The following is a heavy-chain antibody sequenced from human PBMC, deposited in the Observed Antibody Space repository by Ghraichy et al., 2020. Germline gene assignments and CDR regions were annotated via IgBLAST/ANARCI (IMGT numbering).Heavy chain of an antibody. Sequence: SETLSLTCPVSGGSFSSYNWSWVRHPPGKELECIGYNYYSGSTNYNPSLKSRVTISVHMSKNQFSLKLSSVTAADTAVYYCARHGGTYYYYYGMDVWGQGTTFTVSS. D-gene: IGHD1-26*01. CDR3: ARHGGTYYYYYGMDV. V-gene: IGHV4-59*08. CDR2: NYYSGST. J-gene: IGHJ6*02. CDR1: GGSFSSYN.